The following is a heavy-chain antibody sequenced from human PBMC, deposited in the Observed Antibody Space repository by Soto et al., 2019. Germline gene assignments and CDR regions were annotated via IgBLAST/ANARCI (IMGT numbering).Heavy chain of an antibody. V-gene: IGHV3-30*18. CDR3: AKDIVPAARYNWFDP. CDR2: ISYDGSNK. D-gene: IGHD2-2*01. Sequence: LRLSCAASGFTFSSYGMHWVRQAPGKGLEWVAVISYDGSNKYYADSVKGRFTISRDNSKNTLYLQMNSLRAEDTAVYYCAKDIVPAARYNWFDPWGQGTLVTVSS. J-gene: IGHJ5*02. CDR1: GFTFSSYG.